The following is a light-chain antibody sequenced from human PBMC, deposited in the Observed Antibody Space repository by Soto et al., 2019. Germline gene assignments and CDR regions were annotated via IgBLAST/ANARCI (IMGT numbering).Light chain of an antibody. CDR1: QSVSSN. Sequence: EIVMTQSPATLSVSPGERATLSCRASQSVSSNLAWYQQKPGQAPRLLIYGASTRATGIPARFSGSGSGTEFTLTISSLQSEDFAVYYCQQYNNWRTQTTFGQGTKVDIK. CDR2: GAS. J-gene: IGKJ1*01. CDR3: QQYNNWRTQTT. V-gene: IGKV3-15*01.